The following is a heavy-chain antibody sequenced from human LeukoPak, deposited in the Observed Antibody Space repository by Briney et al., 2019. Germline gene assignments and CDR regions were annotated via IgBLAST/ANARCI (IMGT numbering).Heavy chain of an antibody. CDR3: ARDRTIGELVDY. V-gene: IGHV3-21*01. J-gene: IGHJ4*02. D-gene: IGHD3-10*01. CDR2: ISSSSSYI. Sequence: GGSLRLSCAASGFTFSSYSMNWVRQAPGKGLEWVSSISSSSSYIYYADSVKGRFTISRDNAKNSLYLQMNSLRAEDTAVYYCARDRTIGELVDYWGQGTLVTVSS. CDR1: GFTFSSYS.